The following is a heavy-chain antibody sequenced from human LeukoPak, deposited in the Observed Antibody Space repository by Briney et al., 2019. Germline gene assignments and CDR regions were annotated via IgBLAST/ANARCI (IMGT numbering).Heavy chain of an antibody. V-gene: IGHV3-21*01. CDR3: ARDKVGSTVVVPAFDY. Sequence: GGSLRLSWAASGFTFSSYTMNWVRQAPGKGLEWVSFISGSSSYIYYADSVKGRFTISRDNAKNSLYLQMSSLRAEDTAVYYCARDKVGSTVVVPAFDYWGQGTLVTVSS. CDR1: GFTFSSYT. CDR2: ISGSSSYI. J-gene: IGHJ4*02. D-gene: IGHD2-2*01.